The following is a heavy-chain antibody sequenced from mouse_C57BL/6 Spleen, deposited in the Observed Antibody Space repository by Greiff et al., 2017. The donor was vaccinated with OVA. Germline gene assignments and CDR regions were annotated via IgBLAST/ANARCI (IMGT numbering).Heavy chain of an antibody. CDR3: IRQWGSSLYYIDY. J-gene: IGHJ2*01. CDR2: ISSGGDYI. CDR1: GFTFSSYA. D-gene: IGHD1-1*01. Sequence: DVMLVESGEGLVKPGGSLKLSCAASGFTFSSYAMSWVRQTPEKRLEWVAYISSGGDYIYYADTVKGRFTISRDNARNTLYLQMSSLKSEDTAMYYCIRQWGSSLYYIDYWGQGTTLTVSS. V-gene: IGHV5-9-1*02.